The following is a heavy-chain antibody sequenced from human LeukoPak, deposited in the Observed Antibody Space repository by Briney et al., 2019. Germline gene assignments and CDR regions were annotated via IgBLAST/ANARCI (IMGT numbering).Heavy chain of an antibody. CDR3: ARGVGQQLVSHWFDP. V-gene: IGHV1-69*01. CDR1: GGTFTSYA. Sequence: GASGKVSCKASGGTFTSYAISWVRQAPGQGLEWMGGIIPIFGTANYAQKFQGRVTITADESTSTAYMELSSLRSEDTAVYYCARGVGQQLVSHWFDPWGQGTLVTVSS. J-gene: IGHJ5*02. D-gene: IGHD6-13*01. CDR2: IIPIFGTA.